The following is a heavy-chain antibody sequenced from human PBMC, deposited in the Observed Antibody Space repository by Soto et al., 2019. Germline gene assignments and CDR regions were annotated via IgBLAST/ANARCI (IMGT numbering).Heavy chain of an antibody. J-gene: IGHJ6*03. D-gene: IGHD6-13*01. CDR3: ARRIAAAGTRLFGNYYYMDV. Sequence: GGSLRLSCAASGFTFSDYYMSWIRQAPGKGLEWVSYISSSGSTIYYADSVKGRFTISRDNAKNSLYLQMNSLRAEDTAVYYCARRIAAAGTRLFGNYYYMDVWGKGTTVTVSS. CDR1: GFTFSDYY. CDR2: ISSSGSTI. V-gene: IGHV3-11*01.